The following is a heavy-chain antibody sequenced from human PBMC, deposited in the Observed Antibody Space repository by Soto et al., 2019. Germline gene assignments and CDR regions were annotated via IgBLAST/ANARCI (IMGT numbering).Heavy chain of an antibody. D-gene: IGHD3-22*01. CDR1: GFNFDDSA. Sequence: QPWWSLRVCCVASGFNFDDSAMNWFRQVPGKGLEWVSGITWTSGHILYADSVKGRFTISRDNAKKSLYLELNSLRPEDTALYYCAKGRSSMIVVVMDYWGQGTPVTVSS. J-gene: IGHJ4*02. CDR3: AKGRSSMIVVVMDY. V-gene: IGHV3-9*01. CDR2: ITWTSGHI.